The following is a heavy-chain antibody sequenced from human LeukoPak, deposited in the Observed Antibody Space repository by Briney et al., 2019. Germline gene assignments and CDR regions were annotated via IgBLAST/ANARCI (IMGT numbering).Heavy chain of an antibody. Sequence: ASVKVSCKASGYTFTGYYMHWVRQAPGQGLEWMGWISAYNGNTNYAQKLQGRVTMTTDTSTSTAYMELRSLRSDDTAVYYCARELYGDYAIDYRGQGTLVTVSS. CDR2: ISAYNGNT. J-gene: IGHJ4*02. V-gene: IGHV1-18*04. D-gene: IGHD4-17*01. CDR1: GYTFTGYY. CDR3: ARELYGDYAIDY.